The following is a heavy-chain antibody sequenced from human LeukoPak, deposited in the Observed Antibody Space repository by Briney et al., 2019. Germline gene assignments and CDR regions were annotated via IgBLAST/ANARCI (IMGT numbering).Heavy chain of an antibody. V-gene: IGHV4-4*07. D-gene: IGHD3-10*01. CDR3: ARDSGTTGEVKFDP. Sequence: SETLSLTCTVSGGSISSYWSWIRQPAGKGLEWIGRIYGSGTTTYNPSLKSRVSMSIDTSKYQFSLKLMSVTAADTAVYYCARDSGTTGEVKFDPWGQGTLVTVSS. J-gene: IGHJ5*02. CDR1: GGSISSY. CDR2: IYGSGTT.